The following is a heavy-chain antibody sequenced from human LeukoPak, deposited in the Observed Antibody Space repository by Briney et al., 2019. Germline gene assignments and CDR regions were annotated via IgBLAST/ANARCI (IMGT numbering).Heavy chain of an antibody. V-gene: IGHV3-30*02. J-gene: IGHJ4*02. D-gene: IGHD3-10*01. CDR2: IRYDGDNK. CDR1: GFTFSRFG. Sequence: GGSLRLSCATSGFTFSRFGIHWVRQAPGKGLEGVAFIRYDGDNKYYADSVKGRFSISRDNSKNTVDVQMNSLRLEDTAVYYCTKSRSDAWSGSFDYWGQGTLVTVSS. CDR3: TKSRSDAWSGSFDY.